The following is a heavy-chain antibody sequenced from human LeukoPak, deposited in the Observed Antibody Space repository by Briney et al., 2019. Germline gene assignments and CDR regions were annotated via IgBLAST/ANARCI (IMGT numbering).Heavy chain of an antibody. Sequence: SETLSHTCTVSGGSISSSSYYWGWIRQPPGKGLEWIGRIYYSGSTYYNPSLKSRVTISVDTSKNQVSLKLSSVTAADTAVYYCARVLNSGWGYYFDYWGQGTLVTVSS. D-gene: IGHD5-12*01. CDR1: GGSISSSSYY. CDR2: IYYSGST. J-gene: IGHJ4*02. V-gene: IGHV4-39*07. CDR3: ARVLNSGWGYYFDY.